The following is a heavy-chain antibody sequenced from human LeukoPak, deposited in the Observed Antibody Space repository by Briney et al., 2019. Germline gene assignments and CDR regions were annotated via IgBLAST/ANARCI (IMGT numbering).Heavy chain of an antibody. CDR3: AKALVAIVGARGDAFDI. CDR2: IYSGGST. D-gene: IGHD1-26*01. V-gene: IGHV3-53*01. J-gene: IGHJ3*02. Sequence: GGSLRLSCAASGFTVSSNYMSWVRQAPGKGLEWVSVIYSGGSTYYADSVKGRFTISRDNSKNTLYLQMNSLRAEDTAVYYCAKALVAIVGARGDAFDIWGQGTMVTVSS. CDR1: GFTVSSNY.